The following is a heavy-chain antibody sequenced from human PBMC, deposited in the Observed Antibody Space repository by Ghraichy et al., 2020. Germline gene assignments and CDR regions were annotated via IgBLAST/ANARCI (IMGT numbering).Heavy chain of an antibody. Sequence: GGSLRLSCAASGFSFSDYYMHWVRQAPGKGLEWVARITTSFSNEPKTIIYADSVRGRFTISRDDAKNMVYLQLKNLRGEDTAVYYCLRSFDFWGQGTMVTVSS. J-gene: IGHJ3*01. CDR2: ITTSFSNEPKTI. CDR3: LRSFDF. V-gene: IGHV3-74*01. CDR1: GFSFSDYY.